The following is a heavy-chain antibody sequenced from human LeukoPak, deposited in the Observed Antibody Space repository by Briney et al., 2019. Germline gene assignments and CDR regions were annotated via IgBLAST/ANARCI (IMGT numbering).Heavy chain of an antibody. CDR3: ASSQPDPQHQEPFDY. CDR2: IIPIYGTA. J-gene: IGHJ4*02. D-gene: IGHD1-26*01. V-gene: IGHV1-69*13. Sequence: ASEKVSCKASGGTFSDFAINWVRQAPGQGLEWMGGIIPIYGTADYAQKFRGRVTITADASTTTFYMELSSLRSEDTAVYYCASSQPDPQHQEPFDYWGQGTLVTVSS. CDR1: GGTFSDFA.